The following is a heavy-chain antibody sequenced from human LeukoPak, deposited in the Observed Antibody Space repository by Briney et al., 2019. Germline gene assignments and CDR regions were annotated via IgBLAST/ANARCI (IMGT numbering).Heavy chain of an antibody. J-gene: IGHJ6*02. CDR2: ISSSSSYI. CDR3: ARANSGRLTSSDNDYGMDV. V-gene: IGHV3-21*01. CDR1: GFTFSSYS. Sequence: GGSLRLSCAASGFTFSSYSMNWVRQAPGKGLEWVSSISSSSSYIYYADSVKGRFTISRDNAKNSLYLQMNSLRAEDTAVYYCARANSGRLTSSDNDYGMDVWGQGTTVTVSS. D-gene: IGHD2-2*01.